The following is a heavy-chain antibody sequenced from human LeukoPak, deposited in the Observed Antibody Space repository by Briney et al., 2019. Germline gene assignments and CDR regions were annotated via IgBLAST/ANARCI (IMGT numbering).Heavy chain of an antibody. V-gene: IGHV3-48*03. CDR2: ISSSGSSI. CDR1: GFTFSSYE. D-gene: IGHD3-22*01. CDR3: ASRGDMDYYDSSGLRFDY. Sequence: GGSLRLSCAASGFTFSSYEMNWVRQAPGKGLEWVSYISSSGSSIYYADSVKGRFTISRDNAKNSLYLQMNSLRAEDTAVYYCASRGDMDYYDSSGLRFDYWGQGTLVTVSS. J-gene: IGHJ4*02.